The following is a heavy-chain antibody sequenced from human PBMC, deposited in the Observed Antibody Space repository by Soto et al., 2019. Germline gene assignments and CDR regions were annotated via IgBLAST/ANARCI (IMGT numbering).Heavy chain of an antibody. CDR2: ISNDGSNK. CDR3: AKDHQTYNWDYLFDS. Sequence: PGGSLRLSCAASGFTFSINDMHWVRQAPGRGLEWVAVISNDGSNKYYADSVKGRFTLSRDNSKNMVYLQMDSLRVEDTAVYFCAKDHQTYNWDYLFDSWGPGTLVTVSS. V-gene: IGHV3-30*18. D-gene: IGHD1-7*01. J-gene: IGHJ4*02. CDR1: GFTFSIND.